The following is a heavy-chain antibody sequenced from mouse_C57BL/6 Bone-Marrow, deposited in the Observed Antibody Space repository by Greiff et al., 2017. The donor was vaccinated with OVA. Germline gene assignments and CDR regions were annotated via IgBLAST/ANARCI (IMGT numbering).Heavy chain of an antibody. Sequence: VQLQQPGTELVKPGASVTLSCTASGFPFTSYWMHWVQQRPGQGLEWIGYINPSNGGMNYNEKFKSKATLTVDKSTSTAYMQLSSLTSEDSAVYCCARPRSSYDARDYWGQGTSVTVSS. CDR3: ARPRSSYDARDY. D-gene: IGHD1-1*01. CDR1: GFPFTSYW. CDR2: INPSNGGM. V-gene: IGHV1-53*01. J-gene: IGHJ4*01.